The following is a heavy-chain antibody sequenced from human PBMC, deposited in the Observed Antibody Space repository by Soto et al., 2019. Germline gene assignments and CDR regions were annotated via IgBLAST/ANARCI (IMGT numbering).Heavy chain of an antibody. CDR1: GGSISSYY. CDR3: ACTIVVVVAATPYFDY. CDR2: IYYSGST. Sequence: SETLSLTCTVSGGSISSYYWSWIRQPPGKGLEWIGYIYYSGSTNYNPSLKSRVTISVDTSKNQFSLKLSSVTAADTAVYYCACTIVVVVAATPYFDYWGQGTLVTVSS. J-gene: IGHJ4*02. D-gene: IGHD2-15*01. V-gene: IGHV4-59*08.